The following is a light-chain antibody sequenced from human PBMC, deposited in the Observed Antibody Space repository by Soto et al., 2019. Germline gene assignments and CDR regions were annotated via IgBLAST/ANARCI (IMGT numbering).Light chain of an antibody. CDR3: QSYDSNNHVV. J-gene: IGLJ2*01. CDR2: EDN. CDR1: RGSIASNY. Sequence: FMLTQPHSVSESPGKTITISCTRSRGSIASNYVQWYQQRPGSVPTTVIYEDNQRPSGVPDRFSGSIDSSSNSASLSISGLKTEDEGDYYCQSYDSNNHVVFGGGTKVTVL. V-gene: IGLV6-57*04.